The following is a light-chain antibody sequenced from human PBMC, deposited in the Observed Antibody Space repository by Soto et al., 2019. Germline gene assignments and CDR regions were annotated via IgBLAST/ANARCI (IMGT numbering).Light chain of an antibody. CDR3: CSYARSRTYV. Sequence: QSALTQSASVSGSPGQSITISRTGTSSDVGSYNLVSWYQQHPGKAPKLMICEGSKRPSGVSNRFSGSKSGNTASLTISGLQAEDEADYYCCSYARSRTYVFGTGTKVTVL. V-gene: IGLV2-23*01. J-gene: IGLJ1*01. CDR1: SSDVGSYNL. CDR2: EGS.